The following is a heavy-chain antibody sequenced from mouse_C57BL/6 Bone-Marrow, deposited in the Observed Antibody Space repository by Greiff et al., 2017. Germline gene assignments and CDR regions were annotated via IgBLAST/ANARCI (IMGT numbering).Heavy chain of an antibody. J-gene: IGHJ3*01. CDR2: ISNGGGST. CDR3: ASPYGYAWFAY. Sequence: EVQLVESGGGLVQPGGSLKLSCAASGFTFSDYYMYWVRQTPEKRLEWVAYISNGGGSTYYPDTVKGRFTISRGNAKNSRYLQMSRLKSEDTAMYYCASPYGYAWFAYWGQGTLVTVSA. V-gene: IGHV5-12*01. D-gene: IGHD2-2*01. CDR1: GFTFSDYY.